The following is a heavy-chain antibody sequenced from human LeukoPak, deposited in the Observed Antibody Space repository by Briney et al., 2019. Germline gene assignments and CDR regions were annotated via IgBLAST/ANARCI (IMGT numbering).Heavy chain of an antibody. D-gene: IGHD6-13*01. J-gene: IGHJ5*02. CDR3: ARRAYSSSLRFP. Sequence: SETLSLTCTVSGGSISSSDYYWGWIRQPPGKGLEWVGSIYYSGSTYYNPSLRSRVTISVDTSKNQFSLKLSSVTAADTAVYYCARRAYSSSLRFPWGQGTLVTVSS. V-gene: IGHV4-39*01. CDR1: GGSISSSDYY. CDR2: IYYSGST.